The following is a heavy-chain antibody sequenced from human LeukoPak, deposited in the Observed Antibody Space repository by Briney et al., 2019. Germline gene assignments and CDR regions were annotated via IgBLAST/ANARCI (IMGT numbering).Heavy chain of an antibody. CDR3: ARAIPYYDFWSGYYPRGFDP. V-gene: IGHV4-30-2*01. CDR1: GGSISSGGYS. J-gene: IGHJ5*02. Sequence: SETLSLTCAVSGGSISSGGYSWSWIRQPPGKGLEWIGYIYHSGSTYYNPSLKSRVTISVDRSKNQFSLKLSSVTAADTAVYYCARAIPYYDFWSGYYPRGFDPWGQGTLVTASS. CDR2: IYHSGST. D-gene: IGHD3-3*01.